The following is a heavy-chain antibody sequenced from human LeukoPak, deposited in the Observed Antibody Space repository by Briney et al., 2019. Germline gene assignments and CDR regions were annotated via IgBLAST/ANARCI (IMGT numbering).Heavy chain of an antibody. V-gene: IGHV1-2*02. CDR2: INPNSGGT. Sequence: ASVKVSCKASGYTFTGYYMHWVRQAPGQGLEWMGWINPNSGGTNYAQKFQGRVTMTRDTSISTAYMELSRLRSDDTAVYYCARVIPRFDHYYGMDVWGQGTTVTVSS. CDR1: GYTFTGYY. D-gene: IGHD3-10*01. CDR3: ARVIPRFDHYYGMDV. J-gene: IGHJ6*02.